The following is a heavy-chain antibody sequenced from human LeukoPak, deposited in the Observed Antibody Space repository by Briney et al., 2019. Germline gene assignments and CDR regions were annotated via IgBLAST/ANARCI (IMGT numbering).Heavy chain of an antibody. CDR1: GFTFSSHA. Sequence: PGGSLRLSCAASGFTFSSHAMSWVRQAPGKGLEWVSAISGSGGSTYYADSVKGRFTISRDNSKNTLYLQMNSLRAEDTAVYYCAKDKGIAAAPLDYMEVWGKGTTVTVSS. CDR2: ISGSGGST. J-gene: IGHJ6*03. D-gene: IGHD6-13*01. CDR3: AKDKGIAAAPLDYMEV. V-gene: IGHV3-23*01.